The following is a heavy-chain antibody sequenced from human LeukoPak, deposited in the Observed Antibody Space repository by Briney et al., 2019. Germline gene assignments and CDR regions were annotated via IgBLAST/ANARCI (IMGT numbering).Heavy chain of an antibody. CDR3: ARDCSGYDSSGYCLNSYYYGMDV. CDR2: ISAFNGNT. Sequence: SVKVSCKPFGYTFTSYGISWVRQAAGQGLEWMGWISAFNGNTNYAQKLQGRVTMTTDTSTSTAYMELRSLRSDGTAVYYCARDCSGYDSSGYCLNSYYYGMDVWGQGTTVTVSS. D-gene: IGHD3-22*01. J-gene: IGHJ6*02. CDR1: GYTFTSYG. V-gene: IGHV1-18*01.